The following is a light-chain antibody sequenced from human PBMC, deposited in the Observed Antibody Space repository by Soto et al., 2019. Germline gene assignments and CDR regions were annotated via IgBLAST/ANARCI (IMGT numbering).Light chain of an antibody. CDR1: SSDVGNYDL. CDR2: QAT. CDR3: CSYAGSSTYV. J-gene: IGLJ1*01. V-gene: IGLV2-23*01. Sequence: QSALTQFASVSGSPGQSITISCTGTSSDVGNYDLVSWYQQLPGKPPKLIIYQATRRPSGVSNRFSGSKSCNTASLTISGLQAEDEADYYCCSYAGSSTYVFGTGTKLTVL.